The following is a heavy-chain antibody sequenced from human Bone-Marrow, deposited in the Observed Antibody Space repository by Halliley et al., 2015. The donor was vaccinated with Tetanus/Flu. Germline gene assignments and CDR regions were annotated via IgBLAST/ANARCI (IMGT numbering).Heavy chain of an antibody. Sequence: QLVQSGAEVKTPGASLKVSCKSSGYSFTSYGITWVRQAPGQGLEWVGWISASNGNTNYAQNLQGRVSMTTDTSTNTAFMELRSLRSDDTAVYYCARGGQRWLQFGYFAHWGQGTLVTVAS. CDR3: ARGGQRWLQFGYFAH. CDR1: GYSFTSYG. J-gene: IGHJ4*02. V-gene: IGHV1-18*01. CDR2: ISASNGNT. D-gene: IGHD5-12*01.